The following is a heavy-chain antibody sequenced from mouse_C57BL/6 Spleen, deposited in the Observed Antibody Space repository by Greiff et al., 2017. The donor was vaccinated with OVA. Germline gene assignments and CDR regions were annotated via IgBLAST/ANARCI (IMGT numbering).Heavy chain of an antibody. CDR2: INPNYGTT. D-gene: IGHD1-1*01. CDR3: AREIYYGSIRYFDV. Sequence: LKQSGPELVKPGASVKISCKASGYSFTDYNMNWVKQSNGKSLEWIGVINPNYGTTSYNQKFKGKATLTVDQSSSTAYMQLNSLTSEDSAVYYCAREIYYGSIRYFDVWGTGTTVTVSS. J-gene: IGHJ1*03. CDR1: GYSFTDYN. V-gene: IGHV1-39*01.